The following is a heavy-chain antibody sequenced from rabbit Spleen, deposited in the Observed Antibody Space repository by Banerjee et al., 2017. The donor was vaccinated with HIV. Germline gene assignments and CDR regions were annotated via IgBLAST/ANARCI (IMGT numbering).Heavy chain of an antibody. J-gene: IGHJ2*01. CDR1: GFTISSYG. CDR3: VRGSYYTYGYAGYAYATSAFDP. D-gene: IGHD6-1*01. Sequence: QLKESGGGLVQPGGSLKLSCKASGFTISSYGVSWVRQAPGKGLEWIGLIDPVFGSPYYATWVNGRFTISSHNAQNTLYLQLSTLTAADTATYFCVRGSYYTYGYAGYAYATSAFDPWGPGTLVTVS. V-gene: IGHV1S7*01. CDR2: IDPVFGSP.